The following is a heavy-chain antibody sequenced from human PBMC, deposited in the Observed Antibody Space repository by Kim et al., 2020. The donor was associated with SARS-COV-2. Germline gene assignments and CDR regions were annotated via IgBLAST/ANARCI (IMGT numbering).Heavy chain of an antibody. CDR2: ISYDGSNK. Sequence: GGSLRISCAASGFTFSSYAMHWVRQAPGKGLEWVAVISYDGSNKYYADSVKGRFTISRDNSKNTLYLQMNSLRAEDTAVYYCARDYYDSSGYSYGMDVWG. J-gene: IGHJ6*01. D-gene: IGHD3-22*01. CDR3: ARDYYDSSGYSYGMDV. CDR1: GFTFSSYA. V-gene: IGHV3-30*04.